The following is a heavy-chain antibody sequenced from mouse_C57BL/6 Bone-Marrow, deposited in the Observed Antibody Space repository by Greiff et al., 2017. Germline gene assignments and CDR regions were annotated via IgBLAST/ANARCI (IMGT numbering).Heavy chain of an antibody. D-gene: IGHD2-3*01. J-gene: IGHJ2*01. Sequence: EVKLVESGGGLVKPGGSLKLSCAASGFTFSDYGMHWVRQAPEKGLEWVAYISSGSSTIYYADTVKGRFTISRDNAKNTLFLQMTSLRSEDTAMYYCARYDGYYFVYWGQGTTLPVSS. CDR1: GFTFSDYG. CDR2: ISSGSSTI. CDR3: ARYDGYYFVY. V-gene: IGHV5-17*01.